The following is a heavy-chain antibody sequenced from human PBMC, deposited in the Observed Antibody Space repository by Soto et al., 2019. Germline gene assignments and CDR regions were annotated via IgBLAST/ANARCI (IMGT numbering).Heavy chain of an antibody. CDR2: ISSSSSTI. Sequence: GGSLRLSCAASGFTFSSYSMNWVRQAPGKGLEWVSYISSSSSTIYYADSVKGRFTISRDNAKNSLYLQMNSLRDEDTAVYYCARGEGSSWYPTYFDYWGQGTLVTVSS. D-gene: IGHD6-13*01. CDR1: GFTFSSYS. V-gene: IGHV3-48*02. CDR3: ARGEGSSWYPTYFDY. J-gene: IGHJ4*02.